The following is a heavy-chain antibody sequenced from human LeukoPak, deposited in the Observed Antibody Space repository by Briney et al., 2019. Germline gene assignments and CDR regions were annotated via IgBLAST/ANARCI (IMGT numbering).Heavy chain of an antibody. V-gene: IGHV3-48*04. CDR2: ISSSATTI. CDR3: ARDTRGESDY. D-gene: IGHD2-2*01. Sequence: SGGPLRLSCAASGFTFDTYSMNWVRQAPGEGLEWVSYISSSATTIHYADSVKGRFTISRDNAKKSLYLQMDSLRAEDTAVYYCARDTRGESDYWGQGTLVTVSS. CDR1: GFTFDTYS. J-gene: IGHJ4*02.